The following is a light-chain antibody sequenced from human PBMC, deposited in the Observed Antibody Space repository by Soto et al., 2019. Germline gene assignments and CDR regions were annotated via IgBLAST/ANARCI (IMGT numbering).Light chain of an antibody. CDR1: QSVFSY. CDR2: DTS. Sequence: EVVLTQSPATLSLSPGERATLSCRASQSVFSYLAWYQQKPGQAPRLLIYDTSNRATGIPARFSGSGSGTDFTLTISSLEPEDFAVYYCQQRYSWPPLTFGQGTRLEIK. CDR3: QQRYSWPPLT. J-gene: IGKJ5*01. V-gene: IGKV3-11*01.